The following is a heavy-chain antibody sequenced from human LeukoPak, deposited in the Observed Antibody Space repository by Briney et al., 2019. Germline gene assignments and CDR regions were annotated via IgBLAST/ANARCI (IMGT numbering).Heavy chain of an antibody. J-gene: IGHJ6*03. V-gene: IGHV1-69*06. CDR1: GGPFTSYA. CDR2: TIPIFGTT. CDR3: ATLCCGSYYMDV. Sequence: GASVKVSCKPSGGPFTSYALSWVRQAPGQGLEWMGGTIPIFGTTHYAQKFQGRVSITADKSTSTAYMELSSLRSEDTAVYYCATLCCGSYYMDVWGKGTTVTVSS. D-gene: IGHD2-15*01.